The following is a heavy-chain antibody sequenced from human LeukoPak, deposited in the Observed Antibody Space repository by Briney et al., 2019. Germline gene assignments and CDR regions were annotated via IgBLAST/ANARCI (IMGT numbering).Heavy chain of an antibody. D-gene: IGHD2-21*02. CDR2: IYRSETT. V-gene: IGHV4-38-2*02. J-gene: IGHJ5*01. Sequence: LETLSLTCSVSGYSISSGSYWGWIRQPPGKGLEWIGTIYRSETTYYNPSLKSRVTVSVDTSKNQFSLKLISVTAADTAVYYCARDSDLKRFYSWGQGVLVTVSS. CDR1: GYSISSGSY. CDR3: ARDSDLKRFYS.